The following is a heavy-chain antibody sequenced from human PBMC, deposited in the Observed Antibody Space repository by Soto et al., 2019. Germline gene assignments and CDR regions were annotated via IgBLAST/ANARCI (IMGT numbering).Heavy chain of an antibody. Sequence: GRSLRLSCAASGFTFSDYYMSWVRQAPGKGLEWVSYITSSSSYTYYADSVKGRFTISRDDAKNSLFLQMNSLRAEDTAVYYCWSYYDSSVYRAWGQGTLVPVSP. CDR3: WSYYDSSVYRA. J-gene: IGHJ5*02. V-gene: IGHV3-11*03. CDR2: ITSSSSYT. D-gene: IGHD3-22*01. CDR1: GFTFSDYY.